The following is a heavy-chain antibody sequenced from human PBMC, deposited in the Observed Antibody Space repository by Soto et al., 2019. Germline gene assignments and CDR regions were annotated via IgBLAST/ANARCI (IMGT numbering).Heavy chain of an antibody. CDR1: GDSFNRGSYY. J-gene: IGHJ4*02. CDR3: ARESDSGSYYFDY. CDR2: IYNSGST. Sequence: SETLSLTGTVSGDSFNRGSYYGIWIRQTPGRALEWIGYIYNSGSTNYNPSLKSRVTISVDTSKNHFSLRMSSVTAADTAVYYCARESDSGSYYFDYWGRGTLVTVS. V-gene: IGHV4-61*03. D-gene: IGHD3-10*01.